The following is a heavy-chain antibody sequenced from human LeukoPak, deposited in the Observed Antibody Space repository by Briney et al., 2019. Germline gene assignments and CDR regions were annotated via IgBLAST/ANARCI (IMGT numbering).Heavy chain of an antibody. Sequence: GGSLRLSCAASGFTFSSYSMNWVRQAPGKGLEWVSSISSSSSYIYYADSVKGRFTISRDNAKNSLYLQMNSLRAEDTAVYYCARDRSGYDPKDYWGQGTLVTVSS. CDR2: ISSSSSYI. V-gene: IGHV3-21*01. CDR3: ARDRSGYDPKDY. CDR1: GFTFSSYS. J-gene: IGHJ4*02. D-gene: IGHD5-12*01.